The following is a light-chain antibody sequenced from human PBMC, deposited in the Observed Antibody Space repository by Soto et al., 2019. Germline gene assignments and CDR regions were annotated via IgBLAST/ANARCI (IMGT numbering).Light chain of an antibody. J-gene: IGKJ2*01. CDR2: GAS. Sequence: DIQMTQSPSTLSASVGDTITITCRASQSVSSWLAWYHQKPGQAPKLLIYGASSLESGVPARFSGSGSGTEFSLTITSLQPDDFATYYCQQYNYYPYTFGEGTKLEIK. CDR3: QQYNYYPYT. V-gene: IGKV1-5*01. CDR1: QSVSSW.